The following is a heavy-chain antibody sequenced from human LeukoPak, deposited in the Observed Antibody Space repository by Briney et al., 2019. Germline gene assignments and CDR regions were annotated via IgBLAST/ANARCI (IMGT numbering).Heavy chain of an antibody. J-gene: IGHJ4*02. V-gene: IGHV3-66*01. D-gene: IGHD3-10*01. CDR1: GFTVSRND. CDR3: ARGGDPVYFDY. Sequence: PGGSLRLSCAASGFTVSRNDMSWVRQAPGKGLEWVSVIYSGGSSFYADSVKGRFSISRDKSKNTIFLQMNSLRAEDMAVYCCARGGDPVYFDYWGQGTLVTVSS. CDR2: IYSGGSS.